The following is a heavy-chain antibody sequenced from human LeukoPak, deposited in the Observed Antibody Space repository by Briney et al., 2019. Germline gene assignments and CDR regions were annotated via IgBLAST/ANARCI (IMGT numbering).Heavy chain of an antibody. Sequence: GGSLRLSCAASGFTVSSNYMSWVRQAPGKGLEWVSSISSGSGYIYYADSVKGRFTISRANAKNSLYLQMNSLRAEDTAVYYCARGYGDYGKYYFDSWGQGTLVTVSS. CDR1: GFTVSSNY. D-gene: IGHD4-17*01. CDR3: ARGYGDYGKYYFDS. V-gene: IGHV3-21*01. J-gene: IGHJ4*02. CDR2: ISSGSGYI.